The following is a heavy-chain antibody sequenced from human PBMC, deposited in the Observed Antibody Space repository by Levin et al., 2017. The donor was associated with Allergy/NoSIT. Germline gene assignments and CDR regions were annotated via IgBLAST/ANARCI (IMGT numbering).Heavy chain of an antibody. Sequence: SESLSLTCIVSGDSLTSGNYYWSWIRQTPGKGLEWIGYVYYTGTTYYHPSLKSRVTMSLDTSKNQFSLNLTSVTAADTAVYYCARDTGAYGATDAWGPGTLVTVSS. CDR2: VYYTGTT. V-gene: IGHV4-61*01. J-gene: IGHJ4*02. CDR1: GDSLTSGNYY. D-gene: IGHD7-27*01. CDR3: ARDTGAYGATDA.